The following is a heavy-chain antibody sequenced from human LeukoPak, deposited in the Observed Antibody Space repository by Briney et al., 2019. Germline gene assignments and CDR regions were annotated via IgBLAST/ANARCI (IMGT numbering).Heavy chain of an antibody. V-gene: IGHV4-59*08. D-gene: IGHD1-26*01. CDR3: ARLAAISGSDYPDD. CDR1: GVSISSYY. J-gene: IGHJ4*02. Sequence: PSETLSLTCTVSGVSISSYYWSWIRQPPGKGLEWIGYIFYSGNTIYNPSLRSRVTISADTSKNHFSLRLRSVTAANTAVYYCARLAAISGSDYPDDWGQGTLVTVSS. CDR2: IFYSGNT.